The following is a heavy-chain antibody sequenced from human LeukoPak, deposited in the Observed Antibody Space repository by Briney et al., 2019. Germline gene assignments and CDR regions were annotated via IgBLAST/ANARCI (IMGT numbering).Heavy chain of an antibody. Sequence: SETLSLTCAVYGGSFSGYYWSWIRQPPGKGLEWIGEINHSGITNYNPSLKSRVTISVDTSKNQFSLKLSSVTAADTAVYYCARIPPHSSSGSWVVVGSYFDYWGQGTPVTVSS. D-gene: IGHD6-25*01. CDR2: INHSGIT. CDR1: GGSFSGYY. V-gene: IGHV4-34*01. J-gene: IGHJ4*02. CDR3: ARIPPHSSSGSWVVVGSYFDY.